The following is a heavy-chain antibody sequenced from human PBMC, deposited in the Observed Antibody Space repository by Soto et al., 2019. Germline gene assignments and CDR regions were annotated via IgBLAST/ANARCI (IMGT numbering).Heavy chain of an antibody. Sequence: QVQLVQSGAEVKKPGASVKVSCKVSGYTLTELSMHWVRQAPGKGLEWMGGFDPEDGETIYAQKFQGRVTMTEDTSTDTAYMERSSLRYEDTAVYYCATVDTAMVFYGMDVWGQGTTVTVSS. J-gene: IGHJ6*02. D-gene: IGHD5-18*01. CDR1: GYTLTELS. CDR2: FDPEDGET. V-gene: IGHV1-24*01. CDR3: ATVDTAMVFYGMDV.